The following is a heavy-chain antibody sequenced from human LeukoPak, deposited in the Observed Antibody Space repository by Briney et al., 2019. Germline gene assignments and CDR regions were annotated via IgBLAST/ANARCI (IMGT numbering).Heavy chain of an antibody. CDR1: GYICTGYY. V-gene: IGHV1-2*02. CDR2: INPNNGGT. D-gene: IGHD6-13*01. J-gene: IGHJ4*02. CDR3: SRGAEQQRLAHFDY. Sequence: GASVNVSCKASGYICTGYYMHWVRQAPGQGLAWMGLINPNNGGTKSAQKCQGRVTMIRDTSISTAYMELSSMRSDDTAIYYCSRGAEQQRLAHFDYWGQGTLVTVSS.